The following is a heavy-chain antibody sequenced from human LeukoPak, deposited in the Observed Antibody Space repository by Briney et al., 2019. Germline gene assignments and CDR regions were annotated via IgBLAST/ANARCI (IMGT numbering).Heavy chain of an antibody. CDR1: GFTFSNAW. CDR2: IKSKPNGGTT. V-gene: IGHV3-15*01. Sequence: GGSLRLSCVGSGFTFSNAWMNWVRQAPGKGLESVGRIKSKPNGGTTDYAAPVKGRVTISRDDSKNTVYLQVNSLKPEDTAVYYCNTGGYYFDYWGLGTLVTVSS. J-gene: IGHJ4*02. CDR3: NTGGYYFDY.